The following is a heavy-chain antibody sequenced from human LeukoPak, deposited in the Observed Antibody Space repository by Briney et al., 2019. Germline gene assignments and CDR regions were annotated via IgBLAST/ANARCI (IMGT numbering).Heavy chain of an antibody. CDR2: IIPIFGTA. Sequence: ALVKVSCKASGGTFSSYAISWVRQAPGQGLEWMGGIIPIFGTANYAQKFQGRVTITADESTSTGYMELSSLRSEDTAVYYCASKRGYSYGLDYWGRGTLVTVSS. V-gene: IGHV1-69*13. CDR3: ASKRGYSYGLDY. D-gene: IGHD5-18*01. CDR1: GGTFSSYA. J-gene: IGHJ4*02.